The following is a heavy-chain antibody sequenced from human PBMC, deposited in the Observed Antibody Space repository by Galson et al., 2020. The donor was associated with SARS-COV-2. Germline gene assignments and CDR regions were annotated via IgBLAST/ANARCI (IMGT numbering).Heavy chain of an antibody. V-gene: IGHV3-73*01. CDR2: IRSKADNYAT. CDR1: GFTFSGSA. Sequence: GGSLRLSCAASGFTFSGSAVHWVRQASGKGLEWVGRIRSKADNYATTYTASVKGRFTISRDDSENTPYLQMNSLKTEDTAMYYCIRHMVTSKWNLDLWGRGTLVTVSS. CDR3: IRHMVTSKWNLDL. D-gene: IGHD2-21*02. J-gene: IGHJ2*01.